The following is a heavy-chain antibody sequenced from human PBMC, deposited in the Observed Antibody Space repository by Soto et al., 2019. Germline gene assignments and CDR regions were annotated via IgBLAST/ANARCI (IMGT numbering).Heavy chain of an antibody. CDR3: ARGLQDGYNSYYGMDV. Sequence: SVKVSCKTSGGTFGSYAIIWVRQAPGQGLEWMGGIIPIFHTPNYAQKFLGRVSITADESTNTAYMDLSSLRSEDTAVYYCARGLQDGYNSYYGMDVWGQGTTVTVSS. D-gene: IGHD4-4*01. J-gene: IGHJ6*02. V-gene: IGHV1-69*13. CDR2: IIPIFHTP. CDR1: GGTFGSYA.